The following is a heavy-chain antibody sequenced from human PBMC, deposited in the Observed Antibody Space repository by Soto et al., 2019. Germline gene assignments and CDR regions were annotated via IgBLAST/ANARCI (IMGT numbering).Heavy chain of an antibody. CDR2: IYSDATT. CDR3: ARDRYAAPGTIVY. J-gene: IGHJ4*02. V-gene: IGHV3-66*01. CDR1: GFTVSSNS. Sequence: EVQLVESGGDLVQPGGSLRLSCAASGFTVSSNSMTWVRQAPGKGLEWVSVIYSDATTYYADSVKGRFTIARDSSKNTLYLHMNSLRAEDTAVYYYARDRYAAPGTIVYWGQGTLVTVSS. D-gene: IGHD6-13*01.